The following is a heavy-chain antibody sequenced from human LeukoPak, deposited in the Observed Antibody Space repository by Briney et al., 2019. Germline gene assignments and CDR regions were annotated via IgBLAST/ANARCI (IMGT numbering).Heavy chain of an antibody. CDR1: EFTFSRYW. J-gene: IGHJ4*02. Sequence: GGTLRLSCAASEFTFSRYWMHWVRQAAGKGLVWGSSINSDGSSTSFADSVKGRFAISRDNDKNTLFVQLNSLRAEDTAVYYCARGGQYFDYWGQGTLVTVSS. CDR3: ARGGQYFDY. CDR2: INSDGSST. V-gene: IGHV3-74*01.